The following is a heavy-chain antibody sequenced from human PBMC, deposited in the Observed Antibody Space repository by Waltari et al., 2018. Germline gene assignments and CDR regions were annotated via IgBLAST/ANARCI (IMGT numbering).Heavy chain of an antibody. J-gene: IGHJ2*01. Sequence: EVQLVESGGGLIQPGGSLRLSCAASGFIVSNYYMSWVRQAPGKGLEWVSVLNSGGDTHYADSVKGRFTISRDNSKNTIYLQLNTLRAEDTALYYCARDVAGYYYFDLWGRGTLVTV. CDR1: GFIVSNYY. CDR2: LNSGGDT. V-gene: IGHV3-53*01. CDR3: ARDVAGYYYFDL.